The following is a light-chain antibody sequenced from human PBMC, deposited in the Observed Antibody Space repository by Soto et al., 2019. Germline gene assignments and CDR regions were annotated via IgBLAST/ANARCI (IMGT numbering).Light chain of an antibody. CDR1: QSISDW. CDR3: LQYSCYPSLT. Sequence: DIQMTQSPSTLSANVGDRVSITCRASQSISDWLAWYQQKPGQAPQLLIYKASTLESGVPSRFSGSGSGTEFTLTISSLQHDDFASYYCLQYSCYPSLTFGEGTKLEI. V-gene: IGKV1-5*03. J-gene: IGKJ4*02. CDR2: KAS.